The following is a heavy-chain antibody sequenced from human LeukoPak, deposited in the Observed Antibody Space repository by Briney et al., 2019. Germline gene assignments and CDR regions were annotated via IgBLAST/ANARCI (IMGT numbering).Heavy chain of an antibody. V-gene: IGHV3-43*02. CDR3: AKDPYCYDSSGYYYPDY. CDR1: GFTFDDYA. J-gene: IGHJ4*02. D-gene: IGHD3-22*01. Sequence: GGSLRLSCAASGFTFDDYAMHWVRQAPGKGLEWVSLISGDGGSTYYADSVKGRFTISRDNSKNSLYLQMNSLRTEDTALYYCAKDPYCYDSSGYYYPDYWGQGTLVTVSS. CDR2: ISGDGGST.